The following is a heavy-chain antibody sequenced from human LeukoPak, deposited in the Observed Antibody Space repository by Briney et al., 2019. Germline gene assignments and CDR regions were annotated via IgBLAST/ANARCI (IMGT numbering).Heavy chain of an antibody. V-gene: IGHV3-21*01. J-gene: IGHJ4*02. Sequence: GGSLRLSCAASGFTFSSYSMNWVRQAPGKGLEWVSSISSSSSYIYYADSVKGRFTISRDNAKNSLYLQMNSLRAEDTAVYYCARDRQLVAYCGGDCYPQGDYWGQGTLVTVSS. CDR3: ARDRQLVAYCGGDCYPQGDY. CDR2: ISSSSSYI. D-gene: IGHD2-21*02. CDR1: GFTFSSYS.